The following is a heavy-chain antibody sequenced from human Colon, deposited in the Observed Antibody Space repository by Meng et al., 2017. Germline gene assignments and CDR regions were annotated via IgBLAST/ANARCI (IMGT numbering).Heavy chain of an antibody. CDR3: AKDYCSGETCLLRNTWFDS. D-gene: IGHD2-15*01. J-gene: IGHJ5*01. V-gene: IGHV3-9*01. CDR1: GFDFTHYA. CDR2: ITWKSGSI. Sequence: SLKISCAAAGFDFTHYAMHWVRQAPGKGLEWVAGITWKSGSIGYADSVKGRFIISRDNAKNSLYLQMNSLRAEDTALYYCAKDYCSGETCLLRNTWFDSWGQGTLVTVSS.